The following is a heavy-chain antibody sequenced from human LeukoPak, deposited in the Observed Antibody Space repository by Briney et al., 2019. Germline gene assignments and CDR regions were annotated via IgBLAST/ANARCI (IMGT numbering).Heavy chain of an antibody. D-gene: IGHD1-26*01. J-gene: IGHJ4*02. CDR2: IYYSGST. CDR3: ARDYCAFDY. Sequence: PSETLSLTCTVSGGSISSYYWSWIRQPPGKGLEWIAYIYYSGSTNYSPSLKSRVTISVDTSKNQFSLKLSSGTAADTAVYYCARDYCAFDYWGQGTLVTVSS. V-gene: IGHV4-59*01. CDR1: GGSISSYY.